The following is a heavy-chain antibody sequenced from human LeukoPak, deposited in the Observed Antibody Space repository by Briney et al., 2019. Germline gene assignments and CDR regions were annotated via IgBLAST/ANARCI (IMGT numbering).Heavy chain of an antibody. D-gene: IGHD3-10*01. CDR3: AKQYYYGSGSSPFDY. Sequence: GRSLRPSCAASGFTFDDYAMHWVRQAPGKGLEWVSGISWNSGSIGYADSVKGRFTISRDNAKNSLYLQMNSLRAEDTALYYCAKQYYYGSGSSPFDYWGQGTLVTVSS. V-gene: IGHV3-9*01. CDR1: GFTFDDYA. J-gene: IGHJ4*02. CDR2: ISWNSGSI.